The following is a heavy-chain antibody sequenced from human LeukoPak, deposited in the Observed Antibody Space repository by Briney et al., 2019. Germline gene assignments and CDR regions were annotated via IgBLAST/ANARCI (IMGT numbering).Heavy chain of an antibody. D-gene: IGHD6-13*01. J-gene: IGHJ4*02. CDR1: GFTFSSYE. V-gene: IGHV3-30*02. CDR3: AKEGGLRSSWSFDF. Sequence: ESGGSLRLSCAASGFTFSSYEMNWVRQAPGKGLEWVAFIRYDGSNKYYADSAKGRFTISRDNSKNTLYLQMNSLRVEDTAVYYCAKEGGLRSSWSFDFWGQGILVIVSS. CDR2: IRYDGSNK.